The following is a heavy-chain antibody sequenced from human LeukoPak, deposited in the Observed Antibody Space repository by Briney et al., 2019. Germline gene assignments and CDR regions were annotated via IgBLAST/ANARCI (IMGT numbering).Heavy chain of an antibody. D-gene: IGHD3-9*01. CDR3: ARAEANWLSSSNWFDP. Sequence: SETLSLICTVSGGSISNYYWSWIRQPPGKGLVWIGYIYYSGSTNYNPSLKSRVTISMDTSKNQFSLNLSSVTAADTAVYYCARAEANWLSSSNWFDPWGQGTLVTVSS. CDR1: GGSISNYY. V-gene: IGHV4-59*08. CDR2: IYYSGST. J-gene: IGHJ5*02.